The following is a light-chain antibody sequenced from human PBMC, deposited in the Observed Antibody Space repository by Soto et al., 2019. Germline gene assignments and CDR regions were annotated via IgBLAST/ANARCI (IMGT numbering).Light chain of an antibody. CDR3: QQYANFVT. J-gene: IGKJ4*01. V-gene: IGKV3-15*01. Sequence: EIVMTQSPVTLSLSPGESATLSCRASQSINRNLAWYQQKPGQPPRLLIYDASTRATGVPARFSGSGSGTEFILSISSLQSDDFAVYYCQQYANFVTFGGGTHLEIE. CDR2: DAS. CDR1: QSINRN.